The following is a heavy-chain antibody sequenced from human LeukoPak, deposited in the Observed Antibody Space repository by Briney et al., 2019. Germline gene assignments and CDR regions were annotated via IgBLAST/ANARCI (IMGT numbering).Heavy chain of an antibody. CDR3: VGWSATRIDY. Sequence: SETLSLTCTVSGGSISSDYWSWIRQPVGKGLEWIGRIYSSGSTNYNPSLKSRVTMSVDTSKNQFSLKLSSVTAADTAVYYCVGWSATRIDYWGQGTLVTVSS. V-gene: IGHV4-4*07. CDR1: GGSISSDY. CDR2: IYSSGST. D-gene: IGHD3-3*01. J-gene: IGHJ4*02.